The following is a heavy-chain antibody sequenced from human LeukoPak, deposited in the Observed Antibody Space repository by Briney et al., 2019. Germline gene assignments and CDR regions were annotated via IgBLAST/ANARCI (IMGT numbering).Heavy chain of an antibody. D-gene: IGHD4-11*01. CDR3: AKGTLTTVRPFDY. V-gene: IGHV3-23*01. Sequence: GGSLRLSCAVSGFNFGSYAMSWVRQAPGKGLEWASSITGSGGSTYYADSVKGRFTISRDNSKNTLYLQMNSLRADDTAVYYCAKGTLTTVRPFDYWGQGTLVTVSS. CDR1: GFNFGSYA. J-gene: IGHJ4*02. CDR2: ITGSGGST.